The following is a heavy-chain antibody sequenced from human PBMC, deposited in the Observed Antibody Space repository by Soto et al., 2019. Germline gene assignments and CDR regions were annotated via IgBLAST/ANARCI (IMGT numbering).Heavy chain of an antibody. Sequence: PGGSLRLSCAASGFTFSNYAVTWVRQAPGKGLEWVSTISGSGGDTYYADSVKGQLTTSRDNSKNTVYLQMNSLGAEDTALYYCVRQLGYCTGGTCYFEYWGQGTLVTVSS. CDR3: VRQLGYCTGGTCYFEY. CDR1: GFTFSNYA. V-gene: IGHV3-23*01. J-gene: IGHJ4*02. D-gene: IGHD2-8*02. CDR2: ISGSGGDT.